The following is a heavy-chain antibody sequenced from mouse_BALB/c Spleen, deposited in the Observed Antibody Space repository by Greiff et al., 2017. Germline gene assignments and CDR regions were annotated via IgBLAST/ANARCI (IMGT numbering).Heavy chain of an antibody. D-gene: IGHD1-1*01. J-gene: IGHJ4*01. CDR2: IDPANGNT. CDR1: GFNIKDTY. Sequence: EVQLVESGAELVKPGASVKLSCTASGFNIKDTYMHWVKQRPEQGLEWIGRIDPANGNTKYDPKFQGKATITADTSSNTAYLQLSSLTSEDTAVYYCASFYYGSRDYAMDYWGQGTSVTVSS. CDR3: ASFYYGSRDYAMDY. V-gene: IGHV14-3*02.